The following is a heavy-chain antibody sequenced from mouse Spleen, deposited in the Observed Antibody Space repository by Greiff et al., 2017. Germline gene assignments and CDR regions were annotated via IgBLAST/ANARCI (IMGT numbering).Heavy chain of an antibody. V-gene: IGHV1-82*01. CDR3: ARTYYGYYYAMDY. CDR1: GYAFSSSW. D-gene: IGHD2-10*01. Sequence: QVQLQQSGPELVKPGASVKISCKASGYAFSSSWMNWVKQRPGKGLEWIGRIYPGDGDTNYNGKFKGKATLTADKSSSTAYMQLSSLTSEDSAVYFCARTYYGYYYAMDYWGQGTSVTVSS. J-gene: IGHJ4*01. CDR2: IYPGDGDT.